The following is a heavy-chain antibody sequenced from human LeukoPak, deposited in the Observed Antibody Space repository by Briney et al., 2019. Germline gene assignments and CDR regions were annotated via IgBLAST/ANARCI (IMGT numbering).Heavy chain of an antibody. CDR3: ARPDDYGGKPAAFDI. Sequence: GASLKISCMASGYTFITYWIGWVRQMPGKGLEWMGIIYPGDSDTRYSPSFQGQVTISADKSISTAYLHWSSLKASDTAIYYCARPDDYGGKPAAFDIWGQGTLVTVSS. J-gene: IGHJ3*02. D-gene: IGHD4-23*01. V-gene: IGHV5-51*01. CDR2: IYPGDSDT. CDR1: GYTFITYW.